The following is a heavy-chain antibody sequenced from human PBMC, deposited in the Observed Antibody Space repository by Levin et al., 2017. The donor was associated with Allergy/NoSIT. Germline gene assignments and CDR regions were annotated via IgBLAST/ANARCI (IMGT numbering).Heavy chain of an antibody. CDR1: GFTFSDYY. Sequence: GESLKISCAASGFTFSDYYMSWIRQAPGKGLEWVSYISSSGSTIYYADSVKGRFTISRDNAKNSLYLQMNSLRAEDTAVYYCARDVIFGVVIDDYWGQGTLVTVSS. V-gene: IGHV3-11*01. CDR2: ISSSGSTI. J-gene: IGHJ4*02. D-gene: IGHD3-3*01. CDR3: ARDVIFGVVIDDY.